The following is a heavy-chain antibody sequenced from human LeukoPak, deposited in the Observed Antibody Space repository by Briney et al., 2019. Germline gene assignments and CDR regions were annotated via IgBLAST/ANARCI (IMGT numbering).Heavy chain of an antibody. CDR3: VRRVLSFSRPSNFDY. D-gene: IGHD2-2*01. J-gene: IGHJ4*02. V-gene: IGHV4-39*01. CDR1: GGSVSSSTYD. Sequence: TSETLSLTCSVSGGSVSSSTYDWGWIRQPPRKGLEWIGNIYYSGTTYYNPSLKSRVTISIDTSKKQFSLKLTSVTAADTAVYYCVRRVLSFSRPSNFDYWGQGILVTLSS. CDR2: IYYSGTT.